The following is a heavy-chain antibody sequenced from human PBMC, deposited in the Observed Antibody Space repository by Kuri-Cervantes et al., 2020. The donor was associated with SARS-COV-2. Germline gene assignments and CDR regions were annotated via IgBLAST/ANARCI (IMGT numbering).Heavy chain of an antibody. CDR3: ARGGYCSGGSCYSVYYYYYYGMDV. J-gene: IGHJ6*02. CDR2: ISSSSSYI. D-gene: IGHD2-15*01. Sequence: GVSLRLYCAASGFTFSSYSMNWVRQAPGKGLEWVSSISSSSSYIYYADSVKGRFTISRDNAKSSLYLQMNSLRAEDTSVYYCARGGYCSGGSCYSVYYYYYYGMDVWGQGTTVTVSS. V-gene: IGHV3-21*01. CDR1: GFTFSSYS.